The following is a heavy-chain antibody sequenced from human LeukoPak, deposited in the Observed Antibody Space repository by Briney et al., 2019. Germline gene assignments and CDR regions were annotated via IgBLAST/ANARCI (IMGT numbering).Heavy chain of an antibody. CDR2: IRYDGSNK. Sequence: GGSLRLSCAASGFTFSSYGMHWVRQAPGKGLEWVAFIRYDGSNKYYADSVKGRFTISRDNSKNTLYPQMNSLRAEDTAVYYCAKMSQGYSSGWYAYYFDYWGQGTLVTVSS. CDR1: GFTFSSYG. D-gene: IGHD6-19*01. J-gene: IGHJ4*02. V-gene: IGHV3-30*02. CDR3: AKMSQGYSSGWYAYYFDY.